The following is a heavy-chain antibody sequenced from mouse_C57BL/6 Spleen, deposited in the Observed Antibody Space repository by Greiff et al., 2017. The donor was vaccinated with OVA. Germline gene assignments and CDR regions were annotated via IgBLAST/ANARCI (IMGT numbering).Heavy chain of an antibody. CDR1: GYTFTSYW. J-gene: IGHJ1*03. D-gene: IGHD1-1*01. Sequence: QVQLQQPGAELVKPGASVKLSCKASGYTFTSYWMHWVKQRPGRGLEWIGRIDPNSGGTKYNEKFKSKATLTVDKPSSPAYLQLSSLTSEDSAVYYCARLGVITTVVVDWYFDVWGTGTTVTVSS. CDR3: ARLGVITTVVVDWYFDV. CDR2: IDPNSGGT. V-gene: IGHV1-72*01.